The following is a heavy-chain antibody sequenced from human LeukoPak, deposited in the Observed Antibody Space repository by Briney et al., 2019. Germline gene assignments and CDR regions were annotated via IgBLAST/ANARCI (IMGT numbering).Heavy chain of an antibody. J-gene: IGHJ4*02. Sequence: PGKSLRLSCAASGFTFDDYAMHWVRQVPGKGLEWVSGISWNSGSIDYADSVKGRFTISRDNAKNSLYLQMSSLRVEDTAVYYCAREAGPWSRFDDWGQGTLVTVSS. CDR2: ISWNSGSI. CDR3: AREAGPWSRFDD. CDR1: GFTFDDYA. V-gene: IGHV3-9*01.